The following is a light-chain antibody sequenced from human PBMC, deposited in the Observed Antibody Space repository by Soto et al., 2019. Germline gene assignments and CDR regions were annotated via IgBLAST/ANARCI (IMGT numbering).Light chain of an antibody. J-gene: IGLJ1*01. CDR2: EVS. Sequence: QSVLTQPASVSGSPRQSITISCTGTRSDVGGYNFVSWYQQHPGKAPKLMIFEVSNRPSWVSNRFSGSKPGNTSSLTISGLQAEDEADYYCSSYTSSSTLVFGTGTKVTVL. CDR1: RSDVGGYNF. V-gene: IGLV2-14*01. CDR3: SSYTSSSTLV.